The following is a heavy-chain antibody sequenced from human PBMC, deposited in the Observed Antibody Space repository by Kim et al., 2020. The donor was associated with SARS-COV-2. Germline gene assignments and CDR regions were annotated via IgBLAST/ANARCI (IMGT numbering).Heavy chain of an antibody. D-gene: IGHD3-10*01. CDR1: GFTFSNYG. Sequence: GGSLRLSCAASGFTFSNYGMTWVRQTPGKGLEWVSSFTGDGLTHYADSVKGRFTISRDNYKNMLYLQMKSLRAEDTAVYYCCDYQGSGSHFRYWGQGTLVTVSS. CDR2: FTGDGLT. J-gene: IGHJ4*02. V-gene: IGHV3-23*01. CDR3: CDYQGSGSHFRY.